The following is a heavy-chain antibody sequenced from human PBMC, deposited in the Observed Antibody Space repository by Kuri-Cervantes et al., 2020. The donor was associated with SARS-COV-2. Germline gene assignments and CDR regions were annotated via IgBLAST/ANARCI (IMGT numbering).Heavy chain of an antibody. J-gene: IGHJ3*02. CDR1: RYTFTKYF. V-gene: IGHV1-2*02. Sequence: ASVKVSCKASRYTFTKYFTQWVRQGPGQGLEWMGWINPNSGGTNYAQKFQGRVTMTRDTSISTAYMELSRLRSDDTAVYYCARERRDIVVVVAANGAFDIWGQGTMVTVSS. CDR3: ARERRDIVVVVAANGAFDI. CDR2: INPNSGGT. D-gene: IGHD2-15*01.